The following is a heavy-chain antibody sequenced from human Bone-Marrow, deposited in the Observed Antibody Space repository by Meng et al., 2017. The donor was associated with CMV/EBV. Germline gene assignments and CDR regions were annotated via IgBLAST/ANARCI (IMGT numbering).Heavy chain of an antibody. CDR1: GFTFSSYA. CDR3: ARDVFYSSSLNWFDP. CDR2: ISYDGSNK. J-gene: IGHJ5*02. Sequence: GESLKISCAASGFTFSSYAMHWVRQAPGKGLEWVAVISYDGSNKYYADSVKGRFTISRDNAKNSLYLQMNSLRAEDTALYYCARDVFYSSSLNWFDPWGQGPLVTVSS. V-gene: IGHV3-30*04. D-gene: IGHD6-13*01.